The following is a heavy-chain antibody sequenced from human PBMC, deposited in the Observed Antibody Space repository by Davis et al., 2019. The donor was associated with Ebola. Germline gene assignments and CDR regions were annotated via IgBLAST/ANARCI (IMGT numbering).Heavy chain of an antibody. CDR3: ARGHTYGRWDDWFDP. D-gene: IGHD1-26*01. J-gene: IGHJ5*02. Sequence: AASVKVSCKASGYTFTSYYIHWVRQAPGQGLEWMGRINPNFGGKIYAQKFQDRVTLTIDTSINTAYMDLDRLRSDDTAVYYCARGHTYGRWDDWFDPWGQGTLVTVSS. V-gene: IGHV1-2*06. CDR2: INPNFGGK. CDR1: GYTFTSYY.